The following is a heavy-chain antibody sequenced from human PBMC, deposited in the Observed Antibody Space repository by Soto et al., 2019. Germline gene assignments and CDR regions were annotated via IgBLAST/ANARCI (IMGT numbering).Heavy chain of an antibody. CDR2: INHTGGT. Sequence: SETLSLTCAVYGGSVNGYYWNWIRQPPGKGLVWIGEINHTGGTHYNPSLKSRVTMSVDTSKNQFSLRLSSVTAADTAIYYCATRITVFGLLIPPFDPWGQGTQVTAPQ. CDR3: ATRITVFGLLIPPFDP. CDR1: GGSVNGYY. D-gene: IGHD3-3*01. J-gene: IGHJ5*02. V-gene: IGHV4-34*01.